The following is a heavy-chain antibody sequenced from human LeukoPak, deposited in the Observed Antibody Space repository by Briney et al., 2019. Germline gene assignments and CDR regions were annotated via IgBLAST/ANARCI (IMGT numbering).Heavy chain of an antibody. CDR3: ARGGKSELGTCDF. D-gene: IGHD7-27*01. Sequence: ASVKVSCKASGYTFSGYYMHWVRQAPGQGLEWMGWIIPNGGGANYAQKFRGRVTMTMDTSINTAYMELSSLRSDDTAVYYCARGGKSELGTCDFWGQGTLVTVSA. V-gene: IGHV1-2*02. J-gene: IGHJ4*02. CDR2: IIPNGGGA. CDR1: GYTFSGYY.